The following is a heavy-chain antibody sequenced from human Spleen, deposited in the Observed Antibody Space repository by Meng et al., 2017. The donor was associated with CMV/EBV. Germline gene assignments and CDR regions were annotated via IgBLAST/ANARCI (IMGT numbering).Heavy chain of an antibody. D-gene: IGHD6-6*01. CDR2: IYYSGST. V-gene: IGHV4-61*01. CDR3: VGSSSSEYFY. J-gene: IGHJ4*02. Sequence: CTVSGGSVSSGSYYWSWIRQPPGKGLEWIEYIYYSGSTNYNPSLKSRVTISVDTSKNQFSLKLSSVTAADTAVYYCVGSSSSEYFYWGQGTLVTVSS. CDR1: GGSVSSGSYY.